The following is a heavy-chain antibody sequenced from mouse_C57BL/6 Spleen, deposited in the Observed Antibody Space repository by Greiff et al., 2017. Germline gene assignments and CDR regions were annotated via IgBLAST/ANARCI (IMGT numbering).Heavy chain of an antibody. J-gene: IGHJ2*01. D-gene: IGHD3-2*02. CDR1: GYTFTSYW. CDR3: ARYPRQLRLPYLDY. CDR2: IDPSASYT. Sequence: QVQLQQPGAELVKPGASVKLSCKASGYTFTSYWMQWVKQRPGQGLEWIGEIDPSASYTNYNQKFKGKATLTVDTSSSTAYMQLSSLTAEDSAVYYCARYPRQLRLPYLDYWGQGTTLTVSS. V-gene: IGHV1-50*01.